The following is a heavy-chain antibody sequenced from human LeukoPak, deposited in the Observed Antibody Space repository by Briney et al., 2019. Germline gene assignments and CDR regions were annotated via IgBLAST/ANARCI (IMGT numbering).Heavy chain of an antibody. V-gene: IGHV1-46*01. D-gene: IGHD2-15*01. J-gene: IGHJ4*02. CDR1: GFTFTSYY. Sequence: GGSLRLSCSASGFTFTSYYMHWVRQAPGQGLEWMGIINPSGGSTSYAQKFQGRVTMTRDMSTSTVYMELSSLRSEDTAVYYCARDLYCSGGSCYGEDYWGQGTLVTVSS. CDR2: INPSGGST. CDR3: ARDLYCSGGSCYGEDY.